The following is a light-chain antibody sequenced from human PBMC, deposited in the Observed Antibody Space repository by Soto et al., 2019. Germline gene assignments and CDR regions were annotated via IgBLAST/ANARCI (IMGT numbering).Light chain of an antibody. Sequence: DIQMTQSPSTLSASVGDRVTITCRASQSISSWLAWYQQKPGKAPKLLIYDASSLESGVPSRFSGSGSGTDFTITIISLQPVDFETYYCQQYNSYYTFGQGTKLEIK. CDR3: QQYNSYYT. CDR2: DAS. CDR1: QSISSW. V-gene: IGKV1-5*01. J-gene: IGKJ2*01.